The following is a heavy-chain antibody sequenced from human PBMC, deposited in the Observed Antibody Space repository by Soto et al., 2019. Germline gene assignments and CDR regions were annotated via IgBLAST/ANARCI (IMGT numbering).Heavy chain of an antibody. CDR2: IYYSGST. V-gene: IGHV4-59*01. CDR3: ARVAPFSGYDYAFDI. D-gene: IGHD5-12*01. Sequence: PSETLSLTCTVSGGSISSYYWSWIRQPPGKGLEWIGYIYYSGSTNYNPSLKSRVTISVDTSKNQFSLKLSSVTAADTAVYYCARVAPFSGYDYAFDIWGQGTMVTV. CDR1: GGSISSYY. J-gene: IGHJ3*02.